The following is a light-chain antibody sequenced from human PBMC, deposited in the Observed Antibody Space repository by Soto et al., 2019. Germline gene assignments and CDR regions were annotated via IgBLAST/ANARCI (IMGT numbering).Light chain of an antibody. CDR1: QSVSSSY. J-gene: IGKJ5*01. Sequence: EIVLTQSPGTLSLTPGERATLSCRASQSVSSSYLAWYQQKTGHAPKLLIYGASNRATGIPERFSGSGSGTDFTLTISRLEPEDLAVYYCQQCGSSPSITFGQGTRMEIK. V-gene: IGKV3-20*01. CDR2: GAS. CDR3: QQCGSSPSIT.